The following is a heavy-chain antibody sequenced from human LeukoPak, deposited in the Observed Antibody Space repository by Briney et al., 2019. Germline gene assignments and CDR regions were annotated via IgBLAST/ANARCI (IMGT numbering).Heavy chain of an antibody. V-gene: IGHV4-39*07. Sequence: PSETLSLTCTVSGVSISRNICYWGWIRQPPGKGLEWIGSIYYSGSTHYNPSLKSRLTVSVDTSKNQFSLKLSSVTAADTAVYYCARFIPNYYYMDVWGKGTTVTVSS. J-gene: IGHJ6*03. CDR2: IYYSGST. CDR3: ARFIPNYYYMDV. D-gene: IGHD3-16*02. CDR1: GVSISRNICY.